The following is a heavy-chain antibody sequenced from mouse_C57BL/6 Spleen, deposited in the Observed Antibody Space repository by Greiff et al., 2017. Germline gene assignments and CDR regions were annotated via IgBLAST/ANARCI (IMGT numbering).Heavy chain of an antibody. D-gene: IGHD1-1*01. V-gene: IGHV1-85*01. Sequence: VQLQQSGPELVKPGASVKLSCKASGYTFTSYDINWVKQRPGQGLEWIGWIYPRDGSTKYNEKFKGKATLTVDTSSSTAYMELHSLTSEDSAVYFCAREGPIGSSYEDWYFDVWGTGTTVTVSS. CDR3: AREGPIGSSYEDWYFDV. CDR2: IYPRDGST. CDR1: GYTFTSYD. J-gene: IGHJ1*03.